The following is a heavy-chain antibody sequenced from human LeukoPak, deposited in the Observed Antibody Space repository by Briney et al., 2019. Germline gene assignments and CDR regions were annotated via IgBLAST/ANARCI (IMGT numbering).Heavy chain of an antibody. V-gene: IGHV1-2*02. J-gene: IGHJ4*02. CDR2: IDPNSGGT. Sequence: ASVRVSCKTSGYTFTGYYLHWVRQVPGQGPEWVGRIDPNSGGTNYAQKFQGRVTVTRDTSTTTVYMDLSGLRSDDTAVYYCARVPGPYTTSRFANWGQGTLVTVSS. CDR1: GYTFTGYY. D-gene: IGHD2-2*02. CDR3: ARVPGPYTTSRFAN.